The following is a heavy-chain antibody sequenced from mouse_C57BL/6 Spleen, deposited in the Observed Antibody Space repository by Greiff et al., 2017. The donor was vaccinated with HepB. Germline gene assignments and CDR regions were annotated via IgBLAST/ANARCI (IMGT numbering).Heavy chain of an antibody. Sequence: VQLKQPGAELVKPGASVKMSCKASGYTFTSYWITWVKQRPGQGLEWIGDIYPGSGSTNYNEKFKSKATLTVDTSSSTAYMQLSSLTSEDSAVYYCARWGKLGRNAMDYWGQGTSVTVSS. CDR2: IYPGSGST. CDR3: ARWGKLGRNAMDY. CDR1: GYTFTSYW. V-gene: IGHV1-55*01. J-gene: IGHJ4*01. D-gene: IGHD4-1*01.